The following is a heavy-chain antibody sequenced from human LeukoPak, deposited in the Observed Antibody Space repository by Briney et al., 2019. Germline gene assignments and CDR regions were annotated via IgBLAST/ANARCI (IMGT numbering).Heavy chain of an antibody. CDR1: SGSISSSSYY. CDR3: ARARDGYNYGWGAFDI. D-gene: IGHD5-24*01. V-gene: IGHV4-39*07. Sequence: SETLSLTCTVSSGSISSSSYYWGWIRQPPGKGLEWIGEINHSGSTNYNPSLKSRVTISVDTSKNQFSLKLSSVTAADTAVYYCARARDGYNYGWGAFDIWGQGTMVTVSS. J-gene: IGHJ3*02. CDR2: INHSGST.